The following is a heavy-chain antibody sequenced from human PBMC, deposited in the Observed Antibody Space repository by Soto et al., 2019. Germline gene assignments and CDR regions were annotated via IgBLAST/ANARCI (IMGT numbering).Heavy chain of an antibody. V-gene: IGHV4-59*12. CDR2: IYYSGST. CDR1: GGSISSYY. Sequence: SETLSLTCTVSGGSISSYYWSWIRQPPGKGLEWIGYIYYSGSTNYNPSLKSRVTISVDTSKDQFSLKLSSVTAADTAVYYCARELRGSQYYDFWSGDRWFDPWGQGTLVTVSS. D-gene: IGHD3-3*01. J-gene: IGHJ5*02. CDR3: ARELRGSQYYDFWSGDRWFDP.